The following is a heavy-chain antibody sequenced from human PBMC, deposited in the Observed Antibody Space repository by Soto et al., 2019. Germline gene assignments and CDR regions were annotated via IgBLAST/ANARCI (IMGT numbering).Heavy chain of an antibody. V-gene: IGHV3-23*01. CDR3: AKGPIFGVENIYDY. J-gene: IGHJ4*02. CDR1: GFTFSSNA. Sequence: DVQLLESGGDLLQRGGPLRLSCEASGFTFSSNAMSWVRQAPGKGLEWVSSMSGAGRSSYDADSVKGRFTISRDNSKNTLYLQMNNLRAEDTALYYCAKGPIFGVENIYDYWGQGTLVTVSS. CDR2: MSGAGRSS. D-gene: IGHD3-3*01.